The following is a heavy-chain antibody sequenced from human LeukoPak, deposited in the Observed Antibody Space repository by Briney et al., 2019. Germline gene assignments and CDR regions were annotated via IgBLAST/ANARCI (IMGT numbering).Heavy chain of an antibody. J-gene: IGHJ4*02. CDR1: GLTFTRYS. V-gene: IGHV3-21*01. Sequence: GGSLRLSCTASGLTFTRYSMNWVRQAPGKGLEWVSSITTSSQVYYADSIKGRFSISRDNAKNSLYLQMDSLRAEDTAVYYCASIWSGSLDYWGQGTLVTVSS. CDR3: ASIWSGSLDY. D-gene: IGHD3-3*01. CDR2: ITTSSQV.